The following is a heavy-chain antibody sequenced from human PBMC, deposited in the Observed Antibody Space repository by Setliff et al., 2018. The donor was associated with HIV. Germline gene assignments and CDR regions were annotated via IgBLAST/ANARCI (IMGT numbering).Heavy chain of an antibody. D-gene: IGHD2-15*01. Sequence: GASVKVSCKASGYTFTDYSIHWVRQAPGQGLEWMGWSNPKSGVTSYAQNFRARVTMTRDTSSTTAYMELSTLRSDDTALYYCARDLIRITPHGDLPFWGQGTLVTVS. CDR2: SNPKSGVT. CDR3: ARDLIRITPHGDLPF. J-gene: IGHJ4*02. V-gene: IGHV1-2*02. CDR1: GYTFTDYS.